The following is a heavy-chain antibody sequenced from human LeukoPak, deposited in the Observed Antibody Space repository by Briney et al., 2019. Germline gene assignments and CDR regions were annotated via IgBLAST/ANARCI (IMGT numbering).Heavy chain of an antibody. CDR2: IIPIFGTA. CDR1: GGTFSSYA. Sequence: SVKVSCKASGGTFSSYAISWVRQAPGQGLEWMGGIIPIFGTANYAQKFQGRVTITADKSTSTAYMELSSLRSEDTAVYYCARGRGRYSSGWYPYYYYGMGVWGKGTTVTVSS. V-gene: IGHV1-69*06. D-gene: IGHD6-19*01. J-gene: IGHJ6*04. CDR3: ARGRGRYSSGWYPYYYYGMGV.